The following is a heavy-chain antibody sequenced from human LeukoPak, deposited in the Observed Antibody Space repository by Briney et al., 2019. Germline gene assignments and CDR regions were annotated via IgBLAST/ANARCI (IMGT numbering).Heavy chain of an antibody. CDR1: GGSISSGGYY. Sequence: SQTLSLTCTVSGGSISSGGYYWSWIRQHPGKGLEWIGYIYYSGSTYYNPSLKSRVTISVDTSKNQFSLKLSSVTAADTAVYYCAREGRYEYSRSWYGSPGMDVWGQGTTVTVSS. CDR2: IYYSGST. J-gene: IGHJ6*02. V-gene: IGHV4-31*03. D-gene: IGHD6-13*01. CDR3: AREGRYEYSRSWYGSPGMDV.